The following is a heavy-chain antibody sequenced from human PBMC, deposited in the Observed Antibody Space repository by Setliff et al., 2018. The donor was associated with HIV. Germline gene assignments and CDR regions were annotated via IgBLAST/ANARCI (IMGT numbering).Heavy chain of an antibody. V-gene: IGHV4-34*01. J-gene: IGHJ3*02. Sequence: PSETLSLTCAVYGGSFSGYYWSWIRQPPGKGLEWIGEINHSGSTNYNPSLKSRVTISVDMSKNQFSLNLNSVTAADTAVYYCARGQGCGGGCHYAFEMWGQGTMVTVSS. CDR3: ARGQGCGGGCHYAFEM. CDR2: INHSGST. D-gene: IGHD2-21*02. CDR1: GGSFSGYY.